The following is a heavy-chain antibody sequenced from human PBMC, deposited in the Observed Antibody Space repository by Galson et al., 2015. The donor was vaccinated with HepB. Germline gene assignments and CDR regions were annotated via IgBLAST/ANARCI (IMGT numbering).Heavy chain of an antibody. Sequence: SLRLSCAASGFTFSGSAIDWVRQASGKGPEWIGRLRTKAPHSASLYAPSLKGRFIVSRSASKNMAYLPMLRLPPDDPAVAYCVRSGALSGYSSRWGQGTRVTVSA. V-gene: IGHV3-73*01. J-gene: IGHJ4*02. CDR2: LRTKAPHSAS. D-gene: IGHD6-13*01. CDR1: GFTFSGSA. CDR3: VRSGALSGYSSR.